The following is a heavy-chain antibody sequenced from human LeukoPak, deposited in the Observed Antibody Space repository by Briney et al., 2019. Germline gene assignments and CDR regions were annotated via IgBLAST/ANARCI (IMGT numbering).Heavy chain of an antibody. D-gene: IGHD3-10*01. J-gene: IGHJ4*02. Sequence: SETLSLTCAVYGGSFSGYYWSWIRQPPGKGLEWIGEINHSGSTNYNPSFKSRVTISVDTSKNQFSLKLSSVTAADTAVYYYARGLVTMPPDYWGQGTLVTVSS. CDR1: GGSFSGYY. CDR2: INHSGST. V-gene: IGHV4-34*01. CDR3: ARGLVTMPPDY.